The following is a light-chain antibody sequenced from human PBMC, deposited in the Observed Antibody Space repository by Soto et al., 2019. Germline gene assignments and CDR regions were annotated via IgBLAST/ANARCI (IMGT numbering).Light chain of an antibody. CDR1: QSVSSSY. V-gene: IGKV3-20*01. Sequence: EIVLTQSPGTLSLSPGERVTLSCRASQSVSSSYLAWYQQKPGQAPRPLIYGASSRATGIPDRFSGSGSGTDFTLTTSRLEPEDFAVYYCQQYNNWPPMTFGHGTRLEIK. J-gene: IGKJ5*01. CDR2: GAS. CDR3: QQYNNWPPMT.